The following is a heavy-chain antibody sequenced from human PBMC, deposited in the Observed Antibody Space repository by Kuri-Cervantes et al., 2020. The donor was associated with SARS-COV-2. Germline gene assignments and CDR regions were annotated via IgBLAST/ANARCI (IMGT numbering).Heavy chain of an antibody. Sequence: ASVKVSCKASGGTFSSYAISWVRQAPGQGLEWMGGFHPEDGETICAQKFQGRLTMTQDTSTDTAYMELSSLRSEDTAVYYCATLKATKEVMSGYYGYGMDVWGQGTTVTVSS. CDR1: GGTFSSYA. V-gene: IGHV1-24*01. CDR3: ATLKATKEVMSGYYGYGMDV. CDR2: FHPEDGET. D-gene: IGHD3-3*01. J-gene: IGHJ6*02.